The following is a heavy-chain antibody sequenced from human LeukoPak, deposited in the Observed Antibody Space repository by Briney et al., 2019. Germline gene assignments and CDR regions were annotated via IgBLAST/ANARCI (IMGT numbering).Heavy chain of an antibody. D-gene: IGHD5-18*01. CDR2: INPSGGST. CDR3: ARDTATDYGMDV. J-gene: IGHJ6*02. Sequence: ASVKVSFKASGYTFTSYYMHWVRQAPGQGLEWMGIINPSGGSTSYAQKFQGRVTMTRDTSTSTVYMELSSLRSEDTAVYYCARDTATDYGMDVWGQGTTVTVSS. V-gene: IGHV1-46*01. CDR1: GYTFTSYY.